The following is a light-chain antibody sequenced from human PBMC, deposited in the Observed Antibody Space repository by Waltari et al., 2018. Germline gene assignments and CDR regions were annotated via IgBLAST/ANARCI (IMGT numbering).Light chain of an antibody. Sequence: QSVLCPPPSGPGAPGRRARMSCTGGSPNIGEDYDFNWYQQLPGTAPKLLIFDTTNRPSGVPNRFSGSKSGTSAFLAITGLQPEDEADYYCQSYDSSLSGWRVFGTGTKVTVL. V-gene: IGLV1-40*01. J-gene: IGLJ1*01. CDR2: DTT. CDR1: SPNIGEDYD. CDR3: QSYDSSLSGWRV.